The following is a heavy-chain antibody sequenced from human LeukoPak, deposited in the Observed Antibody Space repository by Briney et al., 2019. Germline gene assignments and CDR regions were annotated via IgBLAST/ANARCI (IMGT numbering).Heavy chain of an antibody. D-gene: IGHD2/OR15-2a*01. V-gene: IGHV3-48*01. Sequence: PGGSLRLSCAASGFTFSSYNMNWVRQAPGKGPEWVSYISSSSNTIYYADSVKGRFTISRDNAKNSLYLQMNSLRAEDTAVYYCARDNSLPPSYYYYMDVWGKGTTVTVSS. CDR3: ARDNSLPPSYYYYMDV. CDR2: ISSSSNTI. J-gene: IGHJ6*03. CDR1: GFTFSSYN.